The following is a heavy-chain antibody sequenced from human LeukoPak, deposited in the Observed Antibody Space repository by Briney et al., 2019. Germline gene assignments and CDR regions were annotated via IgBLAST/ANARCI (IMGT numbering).Heavy chain of an antibody. CDR1: GASINSGTYY. CDR3: ARERFGWFFDY. V-gene: IGHV4-61*01. CDR2: IYYSRST. J-gene: IGHJ4*02. Sequence: SETLSLTCTVSGASINSGTYYWTWIRQPPGKGLEWIGYIYYSRSTNYNPSLKSRVTISVDASKNQFSLKLSSVTAADTAVYYCARERFGWFFDYWGQGTLVTVSS. D-gene: IGHD3-10*01.